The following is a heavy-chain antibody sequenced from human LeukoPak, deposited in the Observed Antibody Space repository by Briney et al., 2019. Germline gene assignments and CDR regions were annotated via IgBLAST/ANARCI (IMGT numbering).Heavy chain of an antibody. V-gene: IGHV1-18*01. D-gene: IGHD4-11*01. CDR2: ISAYNGNT. CDR1: GYTFTSYG. Sequence: ASVKVSCKASGYTFTSYGISWVRQAPVQGLEWMGWISAYNGNTNYAQKLQGRVTMTTDTSTSTAHMELRSLRSDVTAVYYGAATVNYYYYMDVWGKGTTVTVSS. CDR3: AATVNYYYYMDV. J-gene: IGHJ6*03.